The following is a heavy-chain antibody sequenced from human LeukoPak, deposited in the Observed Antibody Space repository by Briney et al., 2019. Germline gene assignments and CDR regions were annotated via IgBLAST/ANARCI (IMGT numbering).Heavy chain of an antibody. J-gene: IGHJ4*02. CDR1: GFTCRSYA. CDR3: ARSRVVAATTFDY. D-gene: IGHD2-15*01. Sequence: GWSLTLECAASGFTCRSYAMNWVGEAPGKGLEWVAVISYDGSNKYYADSVKGRFTISRDNPKNTLYLQMNSLRAEDTAVYYCARSRVVAATTFDYWGQGTLVTVSS. V-gene: IGHV3-30*04. CDR2: ISYDGSNK.